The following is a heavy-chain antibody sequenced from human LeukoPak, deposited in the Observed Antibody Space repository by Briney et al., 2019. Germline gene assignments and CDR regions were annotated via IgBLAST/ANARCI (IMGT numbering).Heavy chain of an antibody. J-gene: IGHJ3*02. CDR3: AKAVTTSDAFDI. D-gene: IGHD3-22*01. CDR2: ISWNSGSI. CDR1: GFTFDDYA. V-gene: IGHV3-9*01. Sequence: SGGSLRLSCAASGFTFDDYAMHWVRQAPGKGLEWVSGISWNSGSIGYADSVKGRFTISRDNAKNSLYLQMNSLRAEDTALYYCAKAVTTSDAFDIWGQGTMVTVSS.